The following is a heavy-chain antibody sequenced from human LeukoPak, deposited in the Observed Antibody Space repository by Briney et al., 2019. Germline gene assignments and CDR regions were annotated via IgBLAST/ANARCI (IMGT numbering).Heavy chain of an antibody. CDR2: IYTSGST. CDR1: GGSISRYY. CDR3: ARDHYYDSSGYNHFDY. V-gene: IGHV4-4*07. J-gene: IGHJ4*02. D-gene: IGHD3-22*01. Sequence: SETLSLTCTVSGGSISRYYWSWIRQPAGKGLEWIGRIYTSGSTNYNPSLKSRVTMSVDTSKNQFSLKLSSVTAADTAVYYCARDHYYDSSGYNHFDYWGQGTLVTVSS.